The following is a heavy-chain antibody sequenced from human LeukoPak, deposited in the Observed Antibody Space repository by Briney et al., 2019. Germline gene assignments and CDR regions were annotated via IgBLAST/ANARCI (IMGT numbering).Heavy chain of an antibody. CDR2: ISHSGSP. Sequence: PSETLSLTCTVSGYSISSGYYWGWFRQTPGRGLEWIASISHSGSPYYNPSLKSRVTISEDLSRNVFSLTLNSVTAADAAVYFCARGLSNTYDLVTGSPLYFFDNWGQGTLVTVSS. CDR3: ARGLSNTYDLVTGSPLYFFDN. CDR1: GYSISSGYY. D-gene: IGHD3-9*01. J-gene: IGHJ4*02. V-gene: IGHV4-38-2*02.